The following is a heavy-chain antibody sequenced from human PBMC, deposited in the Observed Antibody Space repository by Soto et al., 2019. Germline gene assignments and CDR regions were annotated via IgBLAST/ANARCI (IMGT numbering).Heavy chain of an antibody. CDR3: TRGRYCLTGRCFPNWFDS. J-gene: IGHJ5*01. V-gene: IGHV4-30-4*01. D-gene: IGHD2-15*01. Sequence: VSLTCSVSGDSISTVDYFWAWIRQPPGQALEYIGYIYKSTTTYYNPSFESRVAISLDTSKSQFSLTVTSVTAADTAVYFCTRGRYCLTGRCFPNWFDSWGQGTLVTVSS. CDR1: GDSISTVDYF. CDR2: IYKSTTT.